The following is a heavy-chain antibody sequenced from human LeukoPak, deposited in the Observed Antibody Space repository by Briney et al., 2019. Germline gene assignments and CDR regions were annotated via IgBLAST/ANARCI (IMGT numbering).Heavy chain of an antibody. CDR2: INPNSGGT. CDR3: TRAKEQWLVGGYDY. Sequence: GASVKLSCKASGYTCTGYYMHWVRQAPGQGLEWKGWINPNSGGTNYAQKFQGRVTMTRDTSISTAYMELSRQRSDDTAVYYCTRAKEQWLVGGYDYWGQRTLVTVSS. CDR1: GYTCTGYY. J-gene: IGHJ4*02. D-gene: IGHD6-19*01. V-gene: IGHV1-2*02.